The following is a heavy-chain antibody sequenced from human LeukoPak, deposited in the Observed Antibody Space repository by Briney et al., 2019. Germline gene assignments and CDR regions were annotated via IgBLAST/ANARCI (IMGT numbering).Heavy chain of an antibody. CDR3: AKGVVAATNAAFYGMDV. V-gene: IGHV3-30*18. J-gene: IGHJ6*02. CDR1: RFTFSNYG. D-gene: IGHD2-15*01. CDR2: ISYDESDK. Sequence: GGSLRLSCAASRFTFSNYGMHWVRQAPGKGLEWVAVISYDESDKYYADSVKGRFTISRDNSKNTLYLQMNSLRPEDTAVYYCAKGVVAATNAAFYGMDVWGQGTTVTVSS.